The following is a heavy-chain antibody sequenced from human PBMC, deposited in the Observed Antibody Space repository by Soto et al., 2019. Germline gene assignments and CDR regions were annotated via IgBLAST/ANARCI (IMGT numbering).Heavy chain of an antibody. CDR1: GGTFSSYA. D-gene: IGHD4-4*01. CDR2: IIPIFGTA. V-gene: IGHV1-69*12. J-gene: IGHJ4*02. Sequence: QVQLVQSGAEVKKPGSSVKVSCKASGGTFSSYAISWVRQAPGQGLEWMGGIIPIFGTADYAQKFQGRVTITADESPSTAYLGLSSLRSEDTAVYYCAGGGGVYDYSPFDYWGQGTLVTVSS. CDR3: AGGGGVYDYSPFDY.